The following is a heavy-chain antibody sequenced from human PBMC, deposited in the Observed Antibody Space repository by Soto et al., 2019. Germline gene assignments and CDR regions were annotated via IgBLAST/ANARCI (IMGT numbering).Heavy chain of an antibody. Sequence: QLQLQESGPGLVKPSETLSLTCTVSGGSISSSSYYWGWVRQPPGKGLEWIGTIYYSDNTYYNPSLKSLVTIAVDTSKNQFSLTLSSVTAADTAVYYCARLSSLRRYSYGYWYFDLWGRGTLVTVSS. J-gene: IGHJ2*01. V-gene: IGHV4-39*01. CDR1: GGSISSSSYY. CDR2: IYYSDNT. D-gene: IGHD5-18*01. CDR3: ARLSSLRRYSYGYWYFDL.